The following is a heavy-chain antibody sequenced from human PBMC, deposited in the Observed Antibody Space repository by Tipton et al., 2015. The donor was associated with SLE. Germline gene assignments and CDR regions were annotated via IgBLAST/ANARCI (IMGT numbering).Heavy chain of an antibody. J-gene: IGHJ4*02. Sequence: TLSLTCSVSGGSISSNYWIWIRQPPGKGLEWIGYIHHSGSTSYNPSLQSRVTISLDTSRNQFSLKMASVTAADTAVYYCAKDSGTYYFDFWGQGVLVNVSS. CDR2: IHHSGST. CDR1: GGSISSNY. D-gene: IGHD1-26*01. V-gene: IGHV4-59*01. CDR3: AKDSGTYYFDF.